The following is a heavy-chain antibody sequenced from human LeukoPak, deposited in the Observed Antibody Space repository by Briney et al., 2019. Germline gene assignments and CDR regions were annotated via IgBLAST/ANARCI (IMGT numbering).Heavy chain of an antibody. J-gene: IGHJ4*02. CDR2: IRYDGTNK. CDR1: GFPFSRYG. CDR3: AKDSWRGSYLYYFDF. D-gene: IGHD1-26*01. V-gene: IGHV3-30*02. Sequence: GGSLRLSCTASGFPFSRYGMHWVRQAPGKGLEWVAYIRYDGTNKYYADSVKGRLTISRDNSKNTQYLQMNSMRAEDTAVYYCAKDSWRGSYLYYFDFWGQGTLVTVSS.